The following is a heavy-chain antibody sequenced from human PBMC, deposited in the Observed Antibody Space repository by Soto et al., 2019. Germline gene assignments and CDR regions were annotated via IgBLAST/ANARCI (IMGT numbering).Heavy chain of an antibody. CDR3: ATPLTYGDYVSTGAFDI. Sequence: QLQLQESGPGLVKPSETLSLTCTVSGGSISSSSYYWGWIRQPPGKGLEWIGSIYYSGSTYYNPSLKSRVTISVDTSKNQFSLKLSSVTAADTAVYYCATPLTYGDYVSTGAFDIWGQGTMVTVSS. CDR1: GGSISSSSYY. CDR2: IYYSGST. D-gene: IGHD4-17*01. V-gene: IGHV4-39*01. J-gene: IGHJ3*02.